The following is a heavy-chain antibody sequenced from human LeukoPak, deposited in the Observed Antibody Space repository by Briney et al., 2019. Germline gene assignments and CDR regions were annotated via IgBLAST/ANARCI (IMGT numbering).Heavy chain of an antibody. J-gene: IGHJ3*02. V-gene: IGHV3-48*03. CDR3: ARDAYGATFEAFDI. D-gene: IGHD4-17*01. Sequence: PGGSLRLSCAASGFTFNTYEMNWVGHAPGKGLGWLSYIPNSGGSNYYADSVKCRFTISRDNAKNSLYLQMNSLRVEDTAVYYSARDAYGATFEAFDIWARGTTVTVSS. CDR2: IPNSGGSN. CDR1: GFTFNTYE.